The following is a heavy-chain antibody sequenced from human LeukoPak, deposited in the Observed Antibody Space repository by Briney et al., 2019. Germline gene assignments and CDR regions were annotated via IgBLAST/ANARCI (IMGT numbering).Heavy chain of an antibody. Sequence: PGGSLRLSCAASGFTFSSYSMNWVRQAPGKGLEWVSSISSSSSYIYYADSVKGRFTISRDNAKNSLYLQMNSLRAEDTAVYYCAKRYGAAAGGFDYWGQGTLVTVSS. D-gene: IGHD6-13*01. V-gene: IGHV3-21*04. CDR3: AKRYGAAAGGFDY. CDR1: GFTFSSYS. CDR2: ISSSSSYI. J-gene: IGHJ4*02.